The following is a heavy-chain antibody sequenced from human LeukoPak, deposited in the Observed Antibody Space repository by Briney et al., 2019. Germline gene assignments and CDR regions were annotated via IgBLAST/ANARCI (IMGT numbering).Heavy chain of an antibody. D-gene: IGHD5-18*01. CDR2: ITSTSHKI. CDR3: TRDPHSLDY. V-gene: IGHV3-48*01. Sequence: GGSLRLSCAASGFSFSSYSMNWVRQAPGKGLEWVSYITSTSHKIYYADSVKGRFTISRDNAKTSLFLQMNSLRVEDTAVYYCTRDPHSLDYWGQGTLVAVSS. CDR1: GFSFSSYS. J-gene: IGHJ4*02.